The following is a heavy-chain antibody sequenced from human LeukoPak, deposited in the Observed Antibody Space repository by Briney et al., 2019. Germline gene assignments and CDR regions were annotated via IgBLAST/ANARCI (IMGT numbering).Heavy chain of an antibody. Sequence: GASLRLSCAASGFSFSSSAMSWVRQAPGKGLEWVSAINDSGDSTYYADPVKGRFTVSRDNSKNTLYLQMNGLRAEDTAVYYCAKAAGGLVYWGQGTLVIISS. CDR2: INDSGDST. D-gene: IGHD6-19*01. CDR3: AKAAGGLVY. V-gene: IGHV3-23*01. J-gene: IGHJ4*02. CDR1: GFSFSSSA.